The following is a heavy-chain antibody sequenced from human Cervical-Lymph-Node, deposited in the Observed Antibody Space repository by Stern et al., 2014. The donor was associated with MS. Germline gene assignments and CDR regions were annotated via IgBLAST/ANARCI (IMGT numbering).Heavy chain of an antibody. V-gene: IGHV2-70*04. D-gene: IGHD6-19*01. CDR1: GFSLSTTTMC. J-gene: IGHJ4*02. Sequence: QITLKESGPALVKPTQTLTLTCTFSGFSLSTTTMCVSWIRQPPGKALEWLARIDWDDDTSYSTSLRTRLAISKDTSKNQVVLTMGNMDPVDTATYYCARGITVSGPYDSWGQGTLVTVSS. CDR2: IDWDDDT. CDR3: ARGITVSGPYDS.